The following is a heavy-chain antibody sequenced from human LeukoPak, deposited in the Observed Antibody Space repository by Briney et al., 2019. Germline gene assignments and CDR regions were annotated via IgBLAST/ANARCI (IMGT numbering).Heavy chain of an antibody. CDR3: ATQDIVATINAFDI. D-gene: IGHD5-12*01. J-gene: IGHJ3*02. CDR1: GYSFTSYW. Sequence: GESLKISCKGSGYSFTSYWIGWVRQMPGKGLEWVGIIYPGGSDTRYSPSFQGQVTISADKSISTAYLQWSSLKASDTAMYYCATQDIVATINAFDIWGQGTMVTVSS. CDR2: IYPGGSDT. V-gene: IGHV5-51*01.